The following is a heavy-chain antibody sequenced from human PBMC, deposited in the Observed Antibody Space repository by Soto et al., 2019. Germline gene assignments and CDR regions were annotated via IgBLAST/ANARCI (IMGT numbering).Heavy chain of an antibody. J-gene: IGHJ4*02. CDR2: ITSSSRTL. CDR1: GFTFSNYD. D-gene: IGHD3-10*01. V-gene: IGHV3-48*01. Sequence: GGSLRLSCAASGFTFSNYDMNWVRQAPGKGLEWVSFITSSSRTLYYADSVKGRFIISRDNAKNSLYLQMNSLRAEDTAVYYCVRDKYSSGSGSDHPFDYWGQGTLVTVSS. CDR3: VRDKYSSGSGSDHPFDY.